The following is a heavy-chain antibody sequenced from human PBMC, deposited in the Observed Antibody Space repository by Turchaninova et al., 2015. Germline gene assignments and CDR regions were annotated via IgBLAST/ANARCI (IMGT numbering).Heavy chain of an antibody. CDR1: GFTFSSHW. CDR3: ARGSAMAAESYFDY. J-gene: IGHJ4*02. CDR2: IKQAGNEI. D-gene: IGHD6-13*01. V-gene: IGHV3-7*03. Sequence: EVQLVESGGGLVQPGGALKLSCAASGFTFSSHWMNWVREAPGKGLGGVANIKQAGNEIHDVDSVKGRFTISRDNAKSSLYLQMNNLRAEDTAIYYCARGSAMAAESYFDYWGQGTLVTVSS.